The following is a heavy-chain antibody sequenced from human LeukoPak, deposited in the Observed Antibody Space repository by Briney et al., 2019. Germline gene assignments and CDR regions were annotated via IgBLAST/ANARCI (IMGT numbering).Heavy chain of an antibody. J-gene: IGHJ4*02. CDR2: IYSGGST. Sequence: PGGSLRLSCVVSGFNISHSYMSWVSQAPGRGLEWVSIIYSGGSTYYADSVKGRFTVSRHNSQNTLYLQMNSLRAEDTAVYYCARIDFATLYYFDYWGQGTLVTVSS. V-gene: IGHV3-53*04. CDR1: GFNISHSY. D-gene: IGHD3-3*01. CDR3: ARIDFATLYYFDY.